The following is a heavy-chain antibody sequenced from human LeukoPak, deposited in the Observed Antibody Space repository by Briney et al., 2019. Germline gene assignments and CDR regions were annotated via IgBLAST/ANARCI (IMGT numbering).Heavy chain of an antibody. D-gene: IGHD3-10*01. Sequence: ASVKLSCKASGYTFTSHGISWVRQATGQGPGRRGWISGYNGNTNYAQEYQGRVNMTTDTSTSTAYMELRSLRSDDTAVYYCARLTYYSGSGAYDYWGQGTLVTVSS. V-gene: IGHV1-18*04. CDR3: ARLTYYSGSGAYDY. J-gene: IGHJ4*02. CDR1: GYTFTSHG. CDR2: ISGYNGNT.